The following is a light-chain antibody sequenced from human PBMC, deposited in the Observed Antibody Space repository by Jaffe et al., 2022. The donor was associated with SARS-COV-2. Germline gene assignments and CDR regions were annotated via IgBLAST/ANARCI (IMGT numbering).Light chain of an antibody. CDR2: AAS. CDR3: QQSYSKPFT. CDR1: QNIRYF. J-gene: IGKJ2*01. V-gene: IGKV1-39*01. Sequence: DIQMTQSPSSLSASVGDRVTITCRASQNIRYFLNWYQQKPGKAPQILIFAASNLQSGVPSRFRGSASGTDFTLTISNLQPEDFATYFCQQSYSKPFTFGQGTNLDIK.